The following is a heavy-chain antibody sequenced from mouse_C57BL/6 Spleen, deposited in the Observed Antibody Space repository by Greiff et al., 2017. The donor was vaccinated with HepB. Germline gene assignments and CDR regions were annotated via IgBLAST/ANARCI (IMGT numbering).Heavy chain of an antibody. CDR1: GYTFTDYY. V-gene: IGHV1-76*01. Sequence: QAQLQQSGAELVRPGASVKLSCKASGYTFTDYYINWVKQRPGQGLEWIARIYPGSGNTYYNEKFKGKATLTAEKSSSTAYMQLSSLTSEDSAVYFCARDYAMDYWGQGTSVTVSS. CDR3: ARDYAMDY. J-gene: IGHJ4*01. CDR2: IYPGSGNT.